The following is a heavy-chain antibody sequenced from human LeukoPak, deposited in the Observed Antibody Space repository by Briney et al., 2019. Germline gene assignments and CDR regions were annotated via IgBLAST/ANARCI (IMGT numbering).Heavy chain of an antibody. J-gene: IGHJ5*02. CDR3: ARVHYYGSGSYYISSDWFDP. CDR1: GGTFSSYV. CDR2: IIPIFGTA. D-gene: IGHD3-10*01. Sequence: SVKVSCKASGGTFSSYVISWVRQAPGQGLEWMGGIIPIFGTANYAQKFQGRVTITADGSTSTAYMELSSLRSEDTAVYYCARVHYYGSGSYYISSDWFDPWGQGTLVTVSS. V-gene: IGHV1-69*13.